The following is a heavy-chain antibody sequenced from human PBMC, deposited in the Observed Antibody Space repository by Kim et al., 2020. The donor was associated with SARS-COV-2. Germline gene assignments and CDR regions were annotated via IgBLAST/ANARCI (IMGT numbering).Heavy chain of an antibody. CDR1: GGSISSRNW. V-gene: IGHV4-4*02. CDR3: ARDGSYYYVSGVAINYYYGMDV. Sequence: SETLSLTCVASGGSISSRNWWSWVRQPPGKGLEWIGAISHIGRTNYNPSLKSRVTISVDKSKNQFSLNLSSVTAADTAVYYCARDGSYYYVSGVAINYYYGMDVWDQGTTVTVTS. J-gene: IGHJ6*02. D-gene: IGHD3-10*02. CDR2: ISHIGRT.